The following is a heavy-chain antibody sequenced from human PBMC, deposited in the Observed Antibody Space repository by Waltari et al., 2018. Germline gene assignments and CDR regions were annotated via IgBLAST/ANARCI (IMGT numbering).Heavy chain of an antibody. V-gene: IGHV1-69*02. Sequence: QVQLVKSGAEVKKPGSSVKVSCKASGGTFSSYTISWVRQAPGQGLEWMGRIIPILCIANYAQKFQGRVTITADKSTSTAYMELSSLRSEDTAVYYCARGEGVTTHAFDIWGQGTMVTVSS. CDR1: GGTFSSYT. J-gene: IGHJ3*02. CDR3: ARGEGVTTHAFDI. D-gene: IGHD4-17*01. CDR2: IIPILCIA.